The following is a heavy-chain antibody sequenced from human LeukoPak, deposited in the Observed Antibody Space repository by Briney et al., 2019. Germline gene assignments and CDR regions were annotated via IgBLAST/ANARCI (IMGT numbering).Heavy chain of an antibody. CDR2: IHTSGST. CDR1: GGSISSGSYY. D-gene: IGHD3-22*01. V-gene: IGHV4-61*02. Sequence: PSETLSLTCTVSGGSISSGSYYWSWIRQPAGKGLEWIGRIHTSGSTDYNPSLKSRGTVSVDTSKNQFSLKLRSVTAADTAIYYCAREGVVIYDYWGQGTLVTVSS. J-gene: IGHJ4*02. CDR3: AREGVVIYDY.